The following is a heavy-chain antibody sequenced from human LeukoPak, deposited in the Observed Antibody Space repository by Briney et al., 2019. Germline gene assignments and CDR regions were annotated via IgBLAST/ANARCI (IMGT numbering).Heavy chain of an antibody. CDR3: ARYHQPSGPNWLDR. CDR1: GGSISTYF. V-gene: IGHV4-59*01. CDR2: IYYTGTT. Sequence: SETLSLTCTVSGGSISTYFWTWIRQFPGEGVEWIGYIYYTGTTSYNPSLKSRVTISVDTSKHQFSLSLSSVPAADTAVYYCARYHQPSGPNWLDRWGQGTLVTVSS. J-gene: IGHJ5*02. D-gene: IGHD2-15*01.